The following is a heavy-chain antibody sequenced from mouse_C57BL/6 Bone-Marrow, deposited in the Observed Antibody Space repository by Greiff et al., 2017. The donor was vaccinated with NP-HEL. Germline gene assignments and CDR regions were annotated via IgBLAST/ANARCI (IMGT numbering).Heavy chain of an antibody. D-gene: IGHD2-3*01. Sequence: EVKLVESGGGLVQSGRSLRLSCATSGFTFSDFYMEWVRQAPGKGLEWIAASRNKANDYTTEYSASVKGRFIVSRDTSQSILYLQMNALRAEDTAIYYCARDGGLYDSWFAYWGQGTLVTVSA. J-gene: IGHJ3*01. CDR3: ARDGGLYDSWFAY. CDR2: SRNKANDYTT. CDR1: GFTFSDFY. V-gene: IGHV7-1*01.